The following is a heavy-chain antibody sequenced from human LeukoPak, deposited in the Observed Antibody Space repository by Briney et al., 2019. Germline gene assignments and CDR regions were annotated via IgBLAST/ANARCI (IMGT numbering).Heavy chain of an antibody. D-gene: IGHD2-15*01. CDR3: ARDSGSCYDCRYFDL. V-gene: IGHV1-3*01. Sequence: GASVKVSCKASGYTFTSCAMHWVRQAPGQRLEWMGWINAGNGNTKYSQKFQGRVTITRDTSASTAYMELSSLRSEDTAVYYCARDSGSCYDCRYFDLWGRGTLVTVSS. CDR2: INAGNGNT. J-gene: IGHJ2*01. CDR1: GYTFTSCA.